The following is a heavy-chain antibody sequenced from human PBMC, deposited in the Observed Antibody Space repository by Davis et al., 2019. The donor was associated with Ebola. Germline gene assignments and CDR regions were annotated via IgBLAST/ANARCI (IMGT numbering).Heavy chain of an antibody. CDR1: GFTFSGSA. V-gene: IGHV3-73*01. Sequence: GESLKISCAASGFTFSGSAMHWVRQASGKGLEWVGRIRSKANSYATAYAASVKGRFTISRDDSKNTAYLQMNSLKTEDTAVYYCTRGGYGDYEYYGMDVWGQGTTVTVSS. CDR2: IRSKANSYAT. CDR3: TRGGYGDYEYYGMDV. J-gene: IGHJ6*02. D-gene: IGHD4-17*01.